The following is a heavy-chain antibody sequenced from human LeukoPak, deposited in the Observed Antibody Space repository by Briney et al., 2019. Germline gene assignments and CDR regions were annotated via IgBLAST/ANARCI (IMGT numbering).Heavy chain of an antibody. D-gene: IGHD6-6*01. J-gene: IGHJ6*02. CDR2: INWNSGTT. CDR1: GFTFDDHG. Sequence: PGGSLRLSCAASGFTFDDHGMSWVRQIPGKGLEWVSGINWNSGTTGYADSEKGRFTISRDNSKNTLYLQMNSLRAEDTAVYYCARDRSSGIAARYYGMDVWGQGTTVTVSS. CDR3: ARDRSSGIAARYYGMDV. V-gene: IGHV3-20*04.